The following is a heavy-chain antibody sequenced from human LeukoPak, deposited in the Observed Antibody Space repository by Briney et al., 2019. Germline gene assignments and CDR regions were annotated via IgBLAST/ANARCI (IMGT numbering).Heavy chain of an antibody. CDR1: GLTLGNYA. J-gene: IGHJ5*01. V-gene: IGHV3-23*01. D-gene: IGHD4-17*01. CDR2: ISGESTTI. CDR3: TKDPNGNYIGAFGS. Sequence: GGSLRLSCTAPGLTLGNYAMAWVRQAPGKGLEWVSSISGESTTIAYTDSVKDRFTTSRDNSKNILYLHMKSLRGEHTALYYCTKDPNGNYIGAFGSWGQGTLVTVSS.